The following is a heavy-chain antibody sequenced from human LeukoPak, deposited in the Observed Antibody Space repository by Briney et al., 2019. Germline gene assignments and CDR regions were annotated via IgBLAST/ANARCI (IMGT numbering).Heavy chain of an antibody. CDR3: ARGLIWFGELSFDY. Sequence: ASVKVSCKASGYTFTGYYMHWVRQAPGQGLEWMGWINPNSGGTNFAQKFQGRVTMTRDTSISTAYMELSRLRSDDTAVYYRARGLIWFGELSFDYWGQGTLVTVSS. D-gene: IGHD3-10*01. CDR1: GYTFTGYY. CDR2: INPNSGGT. V-gene: IGHV1-2*02. J-gene: IGHJ4*02.